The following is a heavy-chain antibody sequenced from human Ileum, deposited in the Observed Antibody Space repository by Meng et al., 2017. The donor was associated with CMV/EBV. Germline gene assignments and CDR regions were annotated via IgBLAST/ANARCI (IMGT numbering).Heavy chain of an antibody. D-gene: IGHD2-2*01. Sequence: LSLTCAVYGGSFSDYYMSWIRQAPGKGLEWVSYISPADRTIHYADSANGRFTISRDNAKNSLCLQMNSLRAEDTAVYYCARTLCCSSSGSPYAFDIWGQGTVVTVSS. J-gene: IGHJ3*02. V-gene: IGHV3-11*01. CDR3: ARTLCCSSSGSPYAFDI. CDR1: GGSFSDYY. CDR2: ISPADRTI.